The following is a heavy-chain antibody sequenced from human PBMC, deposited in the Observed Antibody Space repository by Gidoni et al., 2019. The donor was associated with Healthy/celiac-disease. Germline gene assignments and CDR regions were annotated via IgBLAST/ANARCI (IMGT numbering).Heavy chain of an antibody. CDR2: ISYDGSNK. Sequence: QVQLVESGGGVVQPGRSLRLSCAASAFTLSSYALHWVRQAPGKGLEGVAVISYDGSNKYYADSVKGRFTISRDNSKKTLYLQMNSLRAEDTAVYYCAREAIVVVPAAIIDVYFDYWGQGTLVTVSS. CDR1: AFTLSSYA. CDR3: AREAIVVVPAAIIDVYFDY. V-gene: IGHV3-30*01. D-gene: IGHD2-2*01. J-gene: IGHJ4*02.